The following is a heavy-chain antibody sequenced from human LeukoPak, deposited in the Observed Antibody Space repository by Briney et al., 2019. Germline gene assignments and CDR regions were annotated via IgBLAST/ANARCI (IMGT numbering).Heavy chain of an antibody. D-gene: IGHD3-3*01. Sequence: GGSLRLSCAASGFSFSSYNMNWVRRAPGKGLEWVSSISSSSYSIKYGDSVKGRFTISRDNAKNSLYLQMNSLRAEDTALYYCARGAYEGYYYYYYYMDVWGKGTTVTVSS. CDR1: GFSFSSYN. CDR2: ISSSSYSI. CDR3: ARGAYEGYYYYYYYMDV. V-gene: IGHV3-21*04. J-gene: IGHJ6*03.